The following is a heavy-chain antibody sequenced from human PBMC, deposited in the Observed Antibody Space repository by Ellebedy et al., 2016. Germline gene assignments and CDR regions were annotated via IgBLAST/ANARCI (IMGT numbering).Heavy chain of an antibody. Sequence: GGSLRLSCAASGFTFSSYSMNWVRQAPGKGLEWVSSINRSTGHTYYADSVEGRFTISRDNAKNSLYLQMNSLGAEDTAVYYCVRDPYETRWGRFDYWGQGTLVTVSS. D-gene: IGHD3-22*01. CDR2: INRSTGHT. CDR3: VRDPYETRWGRFDY. V-gene: IGHV3-21*01. J-gene: IGHJ4*02. CDR1: GFTFSSYS.